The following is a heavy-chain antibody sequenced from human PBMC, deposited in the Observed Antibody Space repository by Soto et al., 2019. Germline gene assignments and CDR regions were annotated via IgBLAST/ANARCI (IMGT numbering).Heavy chain of an antibody. J-gene: IGHJ6*02. D-gene: IGHD3-10*01. CDR2: ISWNSGSI. Sequence: EVQLVESGGGLVQPGRSLRLSCAASGFTFDDYAMHWVRQAPGKGLEWVSGISWNSGSIGYADSVKGRFTISRDNAKNSLYLQMNSLRAEVTALYYCAKDAITMVRGVISYYGMDVWGQGTTVTVSS. V-gene: IGHV3-9*01. CDR1: GFTFDDYA. CDR3: AKDAITMVRGVISYYGMDV.